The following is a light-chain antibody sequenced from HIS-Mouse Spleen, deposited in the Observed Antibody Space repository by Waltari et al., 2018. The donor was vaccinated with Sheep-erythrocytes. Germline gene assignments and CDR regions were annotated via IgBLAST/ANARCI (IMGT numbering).Light chain of an antibody. CDR2: AAS. Sequence: AIQMTQSPSSLSASVGDRVTTTCRASQGIRNDLGWYQQKPGKAPKLLIYAASSLQSGVPSRFSGSGSGTDFTITISSLQPEDFATYYCLQDYNYPYTFGQGTKLEIK. J-gene: IGKJ2*01. V-gene: IGKV1-6*01. CDR1: QGIRND. CDR3: LQDYNYPYT.